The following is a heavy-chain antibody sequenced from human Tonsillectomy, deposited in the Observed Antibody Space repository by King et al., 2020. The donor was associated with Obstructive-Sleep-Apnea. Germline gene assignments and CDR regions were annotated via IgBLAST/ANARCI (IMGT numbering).Heavy chain of an antibody. CDR1: GYTFTGYY. V-gene: IGHV1-2*04. Sequence: QLVQSGAEVKKPGASVKVSCRSSGYTFTGYYMHWVRQAPGQGLEWMGWINPNSGGTNYAQKVQGWVTMTRDTSINTVYMELSRLRSDDTAVYYCTRDSDSSSSNYFDYWGQGTLVTVSS. D-gene: IGHD6-6*01. J-gene: IGHJ4*02. CDR2: INPNSGGT. CDR3: TRDSDSSSSNYFDY.